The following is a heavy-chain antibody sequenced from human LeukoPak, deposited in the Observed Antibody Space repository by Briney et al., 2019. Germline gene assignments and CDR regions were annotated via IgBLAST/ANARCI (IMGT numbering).Heavy chain of an antibody. CDR3: ARLDKVTMIRGVIVSAFDI. CDR1: GYNLTNYW. V-gene: IGHV5-51*01. D-gene: IGHD3-10*01. J-gene: IGHJ3*02. Sequence: GESLKISCKGSGYNLTNYWIGWVRQMPGKGLEYMGIIYPGDPDTKYSPSFQGQVTISADKSINTAYLQWNSLKASDAAMYYCARLDKVTMIRGVIVSAFDIWGQGTMVTVSS. CDR2: IYPGDPDT.